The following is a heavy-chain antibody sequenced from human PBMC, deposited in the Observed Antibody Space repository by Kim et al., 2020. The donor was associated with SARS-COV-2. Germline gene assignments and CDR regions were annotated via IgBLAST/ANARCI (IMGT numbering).Heavy chain of an antibody. V-gene: IGHV3-7*01. CDR1: GFSLGDYW. D-gene: IGHD2-2*01. J-gene: IGHJ4*02. CDR2: IKQDGTDK. CDR3: ARWTSTSYY. Sequence: GGSLRLSCAASGFSLGDYWMNWVRQAPGKGLEWVANIKQDGTDKHYVDSVNGRFTISRDNAKNSLYLQMNSLRAEDTAVYYCARWTSTSYYWGQGTLVTVSS.